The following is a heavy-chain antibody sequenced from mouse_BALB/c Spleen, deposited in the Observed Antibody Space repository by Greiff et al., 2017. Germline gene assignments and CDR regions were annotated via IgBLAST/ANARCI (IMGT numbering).Heavy chain of an antibody. D-gene: IGHD3-2*01. CDR2: IWAGGST. J-gene: IGHJ4*01. Sequence: VKVVESGPGLVAPSQSLSITCTVSGFSLTSYGVHWVRQPPGKGLEWLGVIWAGGSTNYNSALMSRLSISKDNSKSQVFLKMNSLQTDDTAMYYCARDPTARAPYYYAMDYWGQGTSVTVSS. V-gene: IGHV2-9*02. CDR3: ARDPTARAPYYYAMDY. CDR1: GFSLTSYG.